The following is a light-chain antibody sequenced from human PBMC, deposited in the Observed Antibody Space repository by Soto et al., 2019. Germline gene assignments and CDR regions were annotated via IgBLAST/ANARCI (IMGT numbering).Light chain of an antibody. CDR2: GAS. CDR3: QQYNNWPPLT. CDR1: QSVSSN. J-gene: IGKJ4*01. V-gene: IGKV3-15*01. Sequence: EIVMTQSPATLSVSPGERATLYCRASQSVSSNLAWYQQKPGQAPRLLIYGASTRATGIPARFSGSGSGTEFTLTISSLQSEDFAVYDCQQYNNWPPLTFGGGTQVEMK.